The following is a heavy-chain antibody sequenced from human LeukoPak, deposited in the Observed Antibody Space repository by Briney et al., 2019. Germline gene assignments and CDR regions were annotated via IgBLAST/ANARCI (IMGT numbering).Heavy chain of an antibody. CDR1: GFSLSEFS. Sequence: ASVKVSCKVSGFSLSEFSLHWVRQAPGKGLEWMGVFDPEDGETINTLNFQGRVTMTEDTSKDTAYMELSSLRSEDTAVYYCARGRIAAAGRGPHDYWGQGTLVTVSS. CDR3: ARGRIAAAGRGPHDY. V-gene: IGHV1-24*01. J-gene: IGHJ4*02. D-gene: IGHD6-13*01. CDR2: FDPEDGET.